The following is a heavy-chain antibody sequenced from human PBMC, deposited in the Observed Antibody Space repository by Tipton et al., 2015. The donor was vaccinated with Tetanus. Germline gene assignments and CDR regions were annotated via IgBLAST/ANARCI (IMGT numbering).Heavy chain of an antibody. J-gene: IGHJ6*02. V-gene: IGHV1-8*02. CDR2: LNPKSGSA. CDR3: ASGSSIRHGLDV. D-gene: IGHD2-2*01. CDR1: GYTFTSYG. Sequence: QLVQSGAGVKKPGASVKVSCKASGYTFTSYGLNWVRKAAGRGFEWMGWLNPKSGSAAYAPRFQGRVTMTTNTSITTAFMEVASLTYEDTAVYYCASGSSIRHGLDVWGHGTSVTVSS.